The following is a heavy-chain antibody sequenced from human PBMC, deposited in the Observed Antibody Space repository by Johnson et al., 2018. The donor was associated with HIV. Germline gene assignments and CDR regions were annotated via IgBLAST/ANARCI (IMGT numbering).Heavy chain of an antibody. CDR3: AKDSQWEIDDAFDI. D-gene: IGHD1-26*01. CDR1: GFIFSSYG. Sequence: QVQLVESGGGVVQPGRSLRLSCAASGFIFSSYGMHWVRQAPGKGLEWVAVIWYDGSNKYYADSVKGRFTISRDNSKNTLYLQMNSLRDDDTAVYYCAKDSQWEIDDAFDIWGQGTMVTVSS. J-gene: IGHJ3*02. CDR2: IWYDGSNK. V-gene: IGHV3-33*06.